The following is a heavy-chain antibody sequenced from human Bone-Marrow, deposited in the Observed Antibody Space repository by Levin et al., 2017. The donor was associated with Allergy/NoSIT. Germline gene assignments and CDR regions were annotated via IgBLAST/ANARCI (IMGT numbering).Heavy chain of an antibody. CDR3: AKGYASGTYWPAYYYYAMDV. J-gene: IGHJ6*02. V-gene: IGHV3-23*01. Sequence: TGGSLRLSCAASGFSFRDYAMNWVRLAPGKGLEWVSGISGGADKTYYGDSVKGRFTIYRDNSNNILHLEMNDVRGEDTALYFCAKGYASGTYWPAYYYYAMDVWGQGTTVIVSS. D-gene: IGHD3-10*01. CDR1: GFSFRDYA. CDR2: ISGGADKT.